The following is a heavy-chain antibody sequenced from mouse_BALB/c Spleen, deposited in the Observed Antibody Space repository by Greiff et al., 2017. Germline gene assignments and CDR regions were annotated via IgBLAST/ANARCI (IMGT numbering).Heavy chain of an antibody. D-gene: IGHD1-1*01. CDR1: GFNIKDTY. Sequence: EVQLQESGAELVKPGASVKLSCTASGFNIKDTYMHWVKQRPEQGLEWIGRIDPANGNTKYDPKFQGKATITADTSSNTAYLQLSSLTSEDTAVYYCARKAITTVVDYWGQGTTLTVSS. J-gene: IGHJ2*01. CDR2: IDPANGNT. V-gene: IGHV14-3*02. CDR3: ARKAITTVVDY.